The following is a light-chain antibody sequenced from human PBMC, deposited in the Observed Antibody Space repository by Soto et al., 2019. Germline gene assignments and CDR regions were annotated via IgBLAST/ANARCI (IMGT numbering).Light chain of an antibody. CDR1: SSDVGGYNY. J-gene: IGLJ1*01. Sequence: QSALTQPASVSGSPVQSITISCTGTSSDVGGYNYVSWYQQHPGKAPKLMIYDVSNRPSGVSNRFSGSKSGNTASLTISGLQTEDESDYYCSSYTGSSTYVFGTGTKLTVL. CDR2: DVS. V-gene: IGLV2-14*03. CDR3: SSYTGSSTYV.